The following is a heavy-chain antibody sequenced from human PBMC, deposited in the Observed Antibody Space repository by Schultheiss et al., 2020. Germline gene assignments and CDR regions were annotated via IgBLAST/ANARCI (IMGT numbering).Heavy chain of an antibody. Sequence: ASVKVSCKASGYTFTSYGISWVRQAPGQGLEWMGIINPSGGSTSYAQKFQGRVTMTRDTSTSTVYMELSSLRSEDTAVYYCARPDDPDSGSYIHDAFDIWGQGTMVTVSS. V-gene: IGHV1-46*01. CDR3: ARPDDPDSGSYIHDAFDI. D-gene: IGHD1-26*01. CDR2: INPSGGST. J-gene: IGHJ3*02. CDR1: GYTFTSYG.